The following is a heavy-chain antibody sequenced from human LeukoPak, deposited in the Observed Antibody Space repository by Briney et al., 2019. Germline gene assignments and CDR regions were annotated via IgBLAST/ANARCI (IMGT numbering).Heavy chain of an antibody. J-gene: IGHJ6*03. Sequence: SQTLSLTCTVSGASFSSGDQYWNWIRQPPGKGLEWIGEINHSGSTNYNPSLKSRVTISVDTSKNQFSLKLSSVTAADTAVYYYARAISYYDFWSGLLESYYYYMDVWGKGTTVTVSS. CDR1: GASFSSGDQY. D-gene: IGHD3-3*01. CDR2: INHSGST. V-gene: IGHV4-30-4*08. CDR3: ARAISYYDFWSGLLESYYYYMDV.